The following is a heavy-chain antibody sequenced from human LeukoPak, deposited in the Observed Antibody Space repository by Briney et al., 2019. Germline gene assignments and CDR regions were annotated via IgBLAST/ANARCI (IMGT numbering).Heavy chain of an antibody. V-gene: IGHV4-38-2*02. CDR2: IYHSGST. J-gene: IGHJ4*02. CDR1: GYSISSGYY. Sequence: SETLSLTCTVSGYSISSGYYWGWIRQPPGKGLEWIGSIYHSGSTYYNPSLKGRVTISVDTSKNQFSLKLSSVTAADTAVYYCAREGRYDSLGYWGQGTLVTVSS. CDR3: AREGRYDSLGY. D-gene: IGHD3-22*01.